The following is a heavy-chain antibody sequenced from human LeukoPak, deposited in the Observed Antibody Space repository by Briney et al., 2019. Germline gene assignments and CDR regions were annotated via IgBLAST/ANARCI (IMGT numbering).Heavy chain of an antibody. CDR3: ARLPYSSGWTGAHYFDY. CDR2: ISAYNGNT. J-gene: IGHJ4*02. CDR1: GYTFTSYS. Sequence: GASVKVSCKASGYTFTSYSISWVRQAPGQGLEWMGWISAYNGNTNYAQKLQGRVTMTTDTSTSTAYMELRSLRSDDTAVYYCARLPYSSGWTGAHYFDYWGQGTLVTVSS. D-gene: IGHD6-19*01. V-gene: IGHV1-18*01.